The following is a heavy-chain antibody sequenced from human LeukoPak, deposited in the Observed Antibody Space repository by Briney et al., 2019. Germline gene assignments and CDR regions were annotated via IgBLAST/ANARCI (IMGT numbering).Heavy chain of an antibody. V-gene: IGHV3-30*02. Sequence: GGPLRLSCAASGFTFSSYGMHWVRQAPGKGLEWVAFIRYDGSNKYYADSVKGRFTISRDNSKNTLYLQMNSLRAEDTAVYYCARDDIQNRGAPRTLLYYWGQGTLVTVSS. CDR2: IRYDGSNK. J-gene: IGHJ4*02. D-gene: IGHD1-14*01. CDR1: GFTFSSYG. CDR3: ARDDIQNRGAPRTLLYY.